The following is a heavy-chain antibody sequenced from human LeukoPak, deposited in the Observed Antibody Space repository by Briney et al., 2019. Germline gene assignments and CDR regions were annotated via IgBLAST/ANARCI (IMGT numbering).Heavy chain of an antibody. D-gene: IGHD6-6*01. Sequence: PGGSLRLSCAASGFTFNSYWMHWVRQAPGKGLVWVSRINGDGSSTSNADSVKGRFTISRDNAKNTLYLQMNSLRAEDTAVYYCARGYSSSYRIDYWGQGTLVTVSS. CDR1: GFTFNSYW. J-gene: IGHJ4*02. CDR2: INGDGSST. CDR3: ARGYSSSYRIDY. V-gene: IGHV3-74*01.